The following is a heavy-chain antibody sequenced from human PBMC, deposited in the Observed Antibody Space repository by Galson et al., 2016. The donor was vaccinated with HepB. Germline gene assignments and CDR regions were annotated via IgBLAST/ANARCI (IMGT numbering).Heavy chain of an antibody. Sequence: CAISWDSVSSNSVAWNWIRQSPSRGLEWLGRTYYRSKWYNDYAVSVKSRMTINPDTSKNQFSLQLNSVNPEDTAVYYCAGGGKYSRSSWDLVHYYFDYWGQGTLVTVSS. CDR1: WDSVSSNSVA. D-gene: IGHD6-6*01. CDR3: AGGGKYSRSSWDLVHYYFDY. CDR2: TYYRSKWYN. V-gene: IGHV6-1*01. J-gene: IGHJ4*02.